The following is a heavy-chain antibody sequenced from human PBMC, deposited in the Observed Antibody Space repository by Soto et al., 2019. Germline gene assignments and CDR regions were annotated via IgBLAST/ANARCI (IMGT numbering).Heavy chain of an antibody. CDR2: IDPNSGGT. CDR3: TRAPQCLQSTFFDY. CDR1: GYNFIGYY. V-gene: IGHV1-2*06. Sequence: QPHLVQSGAEVKKPGTSVKVSCKTSGYNFIGYYLHWVRQAPGQRPGWPGRIDPNSGGTDSARTLEGRFALTRDTSVNTAYMDLSSLTSDDTAVYYCTRAPQCLQSTFFDYWGPGTLVAVTS. D-gene: IGHD6-19*01. J-gene: IGHJ4*02.